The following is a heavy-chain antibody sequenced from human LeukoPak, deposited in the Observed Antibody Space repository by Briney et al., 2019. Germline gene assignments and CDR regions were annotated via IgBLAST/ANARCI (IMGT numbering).Heavy chain of an antibody. CDR2: INPNSGGT. CDR1: GYTFTGYY. CDR3: ARLSYSSTWYPGYFDY. Sequence: GESLKISCKASGYTFTGYYMHWVRQAPGQGLEWMGWINPNSGGTNYAQKFQGRVTMTRDTSISTAYMELSRLRSDDTAVYYCARLSYSSTWYPGYFDYWGQGTLVTVSS. J-gene: IGHJ4*02. V-gene: IGHV1-2*02. D-gene: IGHD6-13*01.